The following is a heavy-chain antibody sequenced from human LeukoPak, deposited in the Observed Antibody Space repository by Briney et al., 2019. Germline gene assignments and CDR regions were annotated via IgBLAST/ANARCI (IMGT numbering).Heavy chain of an antibody. J-gene: IGHJ4*02. V-gene: IGHV3-30*04. CDR2: ISYDGSNK. Sequence: QAGGSLRLSCAASGFTFSSYAMHGVRQAPGKGLEWVAVISYDGSNKYYADSVKGRFTISRDNSKNTLYLQMNSLRAEDTAVYYCARSKYDSTGIYYFDYWGQGTLVTVSS. D-gene: IGHD3-22*01. CDR3: ARSKYDSTGIYYFDY. CDR1: GFTFSSYA.